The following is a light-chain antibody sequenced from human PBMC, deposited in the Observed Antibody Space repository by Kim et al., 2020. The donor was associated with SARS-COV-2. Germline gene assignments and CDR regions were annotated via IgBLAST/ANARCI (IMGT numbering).Light chain of an antibody. CDR1: QTISTL. CDR2: QAS. CDR3: QHYNSYPYI. Sequence: DIHMTQSPSTLSASVGDRVTITCRASQTISTLLAWYQQKPGKAPKLLIYQASILESGVPSRFSGSGSGTEFSLTISSLQPDDFATYYCQHYNSYPYIFGQGTKLEI. J-gene: IGKJ2*01. V-gene: IGKV1-5*01.